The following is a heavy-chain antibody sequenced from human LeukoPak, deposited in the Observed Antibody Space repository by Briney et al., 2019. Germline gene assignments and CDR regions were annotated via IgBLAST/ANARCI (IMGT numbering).Heavy chain of an antibody. CDR2: INPNSGGT. CDR3: ARTPTPGYDYYYYMDV. D-gene: IGHD3-16*01. J-gene: IGHJ6*03. Sequence: GASVKVSCKASGYTFTDYYMHWVRQAPGQGLEWMGWINPNSGGTNFAQNFQGRVTMTRDTSITTAYMELSSLRSDDTAVYYCARTPTPGYDYYYYMDVWGKGTTATVSS. CDR1: GYTFTDYY. V-gene: IGHV1-2*02.